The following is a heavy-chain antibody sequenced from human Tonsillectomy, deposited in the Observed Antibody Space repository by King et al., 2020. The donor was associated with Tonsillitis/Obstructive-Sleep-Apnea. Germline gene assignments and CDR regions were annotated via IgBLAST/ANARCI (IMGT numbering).Heavy chain of an antibody. V-gene: IGHV2-5*02. Sequence: ITLKESGPTVVKPTETLALTCSFSGFSLTTSGVGVGWIRQPPGKALEWLGSIYWDDDKPYSPSLKNRVAIMKDTSKNQVVLIMTNMEPVDTGTYLCVYTWYCGSSAGYFDYWGQGMLVTVSS. CDR2: IYWDDDK. D-gene: IGHD2-21*01. CDR3: VYTWYCGSSAGYFDY. J-gene: IGHJ4*02. CDR1: GFSLTTSGVG.